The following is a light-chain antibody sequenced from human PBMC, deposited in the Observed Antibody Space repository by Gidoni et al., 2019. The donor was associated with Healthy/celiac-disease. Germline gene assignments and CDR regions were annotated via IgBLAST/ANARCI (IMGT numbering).Light chain of an antibody. J-gene: IGKJ1*01. V-gene: IGKV3-15*01. CDR3: QQYNNWPLT. Sequence: KVMTQSPATLSVSPGERITLSCRASQSVSSNLAWYQQKPGQAPRLLIYGASTRATGIPARFSGSGSGTEFTLTISSLQSEDFAVYYCQQYNNWPLTFGQGTKVDIK. CDR1: QSVSSN. CDR2: GAS.